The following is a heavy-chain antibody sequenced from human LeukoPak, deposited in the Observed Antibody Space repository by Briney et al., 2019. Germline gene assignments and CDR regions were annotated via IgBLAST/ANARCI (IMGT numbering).Heavy chain of an antibody. V-gene: IGHV3-30*04. CDR3: ARDIGSHYYDSSGSNAFDI. CDR1: GFTFSSYA. J-gene: IGHJ3*02. Sequence: PGGSLRLSCAASGFTFSSYAMHWVRQAPGKGLEWVAVISYDGSNKYYADSVKGRFTISRDNSKNTLYLQMNSLRAEDTAVYYCARDIGSHYYDSSGSNAFDIWGQGTMVTVSS. CDR2: ISYDGSNK. D-gene: IGHD3-22*01.